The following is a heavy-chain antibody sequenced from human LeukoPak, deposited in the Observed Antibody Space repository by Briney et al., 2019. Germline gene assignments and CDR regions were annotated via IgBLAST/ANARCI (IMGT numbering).Heavy chain of an antibody. J-gene: IGHJ5*02. CDR1: GFTFSSYG. D-gene: IGHD3-9*01. V-gene: IGHV3-33*01. Sequence: GRSLRLSCAASGFTFSSYGMHWVRQAPGKGLEWVAVIWYDGSNKYYADSVKGRFAISRDNSKNTLYLQMNSLRAEDTAVYYCARVAYFDWLPLNPWSDPWGQGTLVTVSS. CDR2: IWYDGSNK. CDR3: ARVAYFDWLPLNPWSDP.